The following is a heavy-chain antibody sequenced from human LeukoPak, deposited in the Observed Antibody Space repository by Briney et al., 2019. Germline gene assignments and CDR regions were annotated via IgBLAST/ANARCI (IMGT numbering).Heavy chain of an antibody. CDR1: DDSISTSGYY. D-gene: IGHD6-19*01. V-gene: IGHV4-39*07. CDR2: IYGEST. Sequence: SETLSLTCTVSDDSISTSGYYWGWIRQPPGKGLEWIGTIYGESTYYNPALKSRVTILRDTSKNQFSLKLSSLTSADTAVYFCARDSSGWFEAAFDNWGQGTLVTVSS. J-gene: IGHJ4*02. CDR3: ARDSSGWFEAAFDN.